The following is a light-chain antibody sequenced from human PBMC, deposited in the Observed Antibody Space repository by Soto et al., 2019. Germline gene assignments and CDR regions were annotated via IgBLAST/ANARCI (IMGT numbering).Light chain of an antibody. Sequence: EIVLTQSPGTLSLPQGERATLSCRASQSVSSSYLAWYQQKPGQAPRQLIYGASSRATGIPDRFSGSGSGTDFTLTITRLEPEDFAVYYCQHYRTSFGGGTRVEIK. J-gene: IGKJ4*01. V-gene: IGKV3-20*01. CDR1: QSVSSSY. CDR3: QHYRTS. CDR2: GAS.